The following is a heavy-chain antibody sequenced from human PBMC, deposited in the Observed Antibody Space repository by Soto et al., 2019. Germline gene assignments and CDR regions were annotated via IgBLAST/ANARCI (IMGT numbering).Heavy chain of an antibody. V-gene: IGHV3-11*01. D-gene: IGHD3-3*01. CDR3: ARGGPYYDFWSGPGWFDP. CDR1: GLTFSDYY. J-gene: IGHJ5*02. Sequence: GSLRLSCAASGLTFSDYYMSWIRQAPGKGLEWVSYISSSGSTIYYADSVKGRFTISRDNAKNSLYLQMNSLRAEDTAVYYCARGGPYYDFWSGPGWFDPWGQGTLVTVSS. CDR2: ISSSGSTI.